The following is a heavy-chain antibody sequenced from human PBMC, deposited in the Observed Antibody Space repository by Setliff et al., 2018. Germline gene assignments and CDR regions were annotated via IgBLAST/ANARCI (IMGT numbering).Heavy chain of an antibody. CDR2: IDYSGTI. CDR1: GGSISGSSYY. D-gene: IGHD3-16*02. Sequence: ETLSLTCTVSGGSISGSSYYWGWIRQPPGKGLEWIGSIDYSGTIYYNPSLKSRVTISVDTSKNQVSLKLSSVTAADTAVYYCARSGDDIWGSYRPYYFDHWGQGALVTVSS. CDR3: ARSGDDIWGSYRPYYFDH. J-gene: IGHJ4*02. V-gene: IGHV4-39*07.